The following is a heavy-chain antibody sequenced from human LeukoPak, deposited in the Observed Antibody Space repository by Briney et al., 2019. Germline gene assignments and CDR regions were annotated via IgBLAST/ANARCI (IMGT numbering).Heavy chain of an antibody. J-gene: IGHJ4*02. CDR2: ISGSGGGT. Sequence: GGSLRLSCAVSGITLSNYGMSWVRQAPGKGLEWVAGISGSGGGTNYADSVKGRFTISRDNSRNTLYLQMNSLRAEDTAVYFCAKRGVVIRVILVGFHKEAYYFDSWGRGALSPSPQ. V-gene: IGHV3-23*01. CDR1: GITLSNYG. D-gene: IGHD3-22*01. CDR3: AKRGVVIRVILVGFHKEAYYFDS.